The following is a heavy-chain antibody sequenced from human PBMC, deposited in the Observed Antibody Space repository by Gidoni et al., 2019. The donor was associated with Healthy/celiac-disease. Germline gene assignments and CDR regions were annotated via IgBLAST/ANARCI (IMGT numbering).Heavy chain of an antibody. CDR3: ARHGYSSRWYGG. D-gene: IGHD6-13*01. Sequence: QLQLQESGPGLVKSSETLSLTCTVSGGSISSSSYYWGWIRQPPGQGLEWIGSIYCSGSTYYNPSLKSRVTIFVDTSKNQFSLKLSSVTAADTAVYYCARHGYSSRWYGGWGQGTLVTVSS. CDR1: GGSISSSSYY. V-gene: IGHV4-39*01. CDR2: IYCSGST. J-gene: IGHJ4*02.